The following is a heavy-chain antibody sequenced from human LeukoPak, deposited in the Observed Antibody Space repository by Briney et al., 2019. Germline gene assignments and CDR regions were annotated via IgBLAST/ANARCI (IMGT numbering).Heavy chain of an antibody. CDR3: ARDLPKTGYVGALDF. D-gene: IGHD5-12*01. CDR2: ISAYNGNT. J-gene: IGHJ3*01. CDR1: GYTFTSYG. Sequence: ASVKVSCKASGYTFTSYGISWVRQAPGQGLEWMGWISAYNGNTNYAQKLQGRVTMTTDTSTSTAYMELRSPRSDDTAVYYCARDLPKTGYVGALDFWGQGTMVIVSS. V-gene: IGHV1-18*01.